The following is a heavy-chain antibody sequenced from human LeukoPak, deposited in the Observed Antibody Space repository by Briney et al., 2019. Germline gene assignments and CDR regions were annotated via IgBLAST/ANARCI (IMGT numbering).Heavy chain of an antibody. CDR3: ARDWAWGGFDH. CDR2: IKQDGSEK. J-gene: IGHJ4*02. Sequence: GGSLRLSCAASGFTFSSYWVSWVRQAPGKGLEWVANIKQDGSEKYYVDSVKGRFTISRDNAKNSLYLQMSSLRAEDTAVYYCARDWAWGGFDHWGQGALVTVSS. V-gene: IGHV3-7*01. D-gene: IGHD3-16*01. CDR1: GFTFSSYW.